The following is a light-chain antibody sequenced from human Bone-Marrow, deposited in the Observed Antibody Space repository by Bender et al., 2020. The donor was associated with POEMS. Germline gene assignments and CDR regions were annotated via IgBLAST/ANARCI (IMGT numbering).Light chain of an antibody. J-gene: IGLJ3*02. Sequence: QSVLTQPPSVSGTPGQRVTVSCSGGSSNIGSNSVCWYQHLPGSAPKLLIYSSHRRPSEVPDRFSGSRSGTSASLAISGLQSEDEADYYCAVWDDSLNGWVFGGGTKLTVL. CDR2: SSH. CDR3: AVWDDSLNGWV. CDR1: SSNIGSNS. V-gene: IGLV1-44*01.